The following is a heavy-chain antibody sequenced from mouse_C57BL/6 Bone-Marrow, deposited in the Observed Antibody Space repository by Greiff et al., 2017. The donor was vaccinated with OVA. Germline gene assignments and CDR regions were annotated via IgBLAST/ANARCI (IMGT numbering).Heavy chain of an antibody. D-gene: IGHD1-2*01. Sequence: EVQLVESGEGLVKPGGSLKLSCAASGFTFSSYAMSWVRQTTGKRLEWVAYISSGCDYTYYADNVKGRVTFTVDKARNTAYLQMSSLTSEDTAMYYCARAVDGEGAYWGQGTLVTVSA. J-gene: IGHJ3*01. CDR2: ISSGCDYT. V-gene: IGHV5S21*01. CDR3: ARAVDGEGAY. CDR1: GFTFSSYA.